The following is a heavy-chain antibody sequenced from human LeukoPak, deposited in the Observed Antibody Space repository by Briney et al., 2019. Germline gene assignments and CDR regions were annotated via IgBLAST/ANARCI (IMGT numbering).Heavy chain of an antibody. CDR3: ARDSVLGAK. V-gene: IGHV1-2*06. D-gene: IGHD2-8*02. CDR2: INPNTGVT. Sequence: ASVKVSCKTSGYTFIGYYMHWVRQAPGQGLEWMGRINPNTGVTNYAQNFQGRVTMTRDTSISTAYLDLRGLRSDDTAIYYCARDSVLGAKWGQGTLVTVSS. CDR1: GYTFIGYY. J-gene: IGHJ4*02.